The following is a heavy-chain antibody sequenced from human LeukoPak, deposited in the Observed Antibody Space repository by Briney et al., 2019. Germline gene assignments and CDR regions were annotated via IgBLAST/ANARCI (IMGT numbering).Heavy chain of an antibody. CDR1: GESFSGYY. V-gene: IGHV4-34*01. Sequence: SETLSLTCAVYGESFSGYYWSWIRQPPGKGLEWIGEINHSGSTNYNLSLKSRVTISIDTSKNQFSLKLSSVTAADTAVYYCARSLGVAPGYFDYWGQGTLVTVSS. CDR3: ARSLGVAPGYFDY. J-gene: IGHJ4*02. CDR2: INHSGST. D-gene: IGHD3-16*01.